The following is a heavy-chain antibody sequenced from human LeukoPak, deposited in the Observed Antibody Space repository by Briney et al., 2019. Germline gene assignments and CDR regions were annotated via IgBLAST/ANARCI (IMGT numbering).Heavy chain of an antibody. CDR2: ISGSGTAT. D-gene: IGHD6-13*01. CDR3: AKPLSAASGTDFDY. Sequence: PSETLSLTCTVSGGSISSSSYYWGWVRQAPGKGLQWVSAISGSGTATYYADSVKGRFTISRDNSKNTLYLQMNSLRAEDTAVYYCAKPLSAASGTDFDYWGQGTLVTVSS. J-gene: IGHJ4*02. V-gene: IGHV3-23*01. CDR1: GGSISSSSYY.